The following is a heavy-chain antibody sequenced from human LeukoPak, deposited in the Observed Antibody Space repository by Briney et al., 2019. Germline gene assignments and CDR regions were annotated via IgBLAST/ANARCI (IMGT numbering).Heavy chain of an antibody. J-gene: IGHJ4*02. V-gene: IGHV1-46*01. Sequence: GASVKVTCKASGYTSTSYYIHWVRQAPGQGLEWMGIINPSGGSTSYAQKFQGRVTMTRDTSTSTVYMELSSLRSEDTAVYYCARFPYSSGGSCRGYYLDYWGQGTLVTVSS. CDR3: ARFPYSSGGSCRGYYLDY. CDR1: GYTSTSYY. CDR2: INPSGGST. D-gene: IGHD2-15*01.